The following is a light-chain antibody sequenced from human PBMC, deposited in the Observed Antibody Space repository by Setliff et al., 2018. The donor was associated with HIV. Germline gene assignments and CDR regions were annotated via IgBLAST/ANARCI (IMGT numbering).Light chain of an antibody. CDR3: CSNTGSNTVV. J-gene: IGLJ1*01. V-gene: IGLV2-14*01. CDR2: QST. Sequence: QSALTQPASVSGSAGQSITISCTGTSSDVVGFNSVSWYQQHPDKAPKLIIYQSTRRPSGVSNRFSGSKSGNVASLTISGLQAEDEADYYCCSNTGSNTVVFGTGTKVTV. CDR1: SSDVVGFNS.